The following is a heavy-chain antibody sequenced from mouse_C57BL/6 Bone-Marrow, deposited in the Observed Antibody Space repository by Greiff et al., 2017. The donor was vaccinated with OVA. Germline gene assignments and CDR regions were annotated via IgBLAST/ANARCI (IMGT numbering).Heavy chain of an antibody. CDR1: GFTFSSYA. D-gene: IGHD1-1*01. CDR2: ISDGGSYT. Sequence: EVNVVESGGGLVKPGGSLKLSCAASGFTFSSYAMSWVRQTPEKRLEWVATISDGGSYTYYPDNVKGRFTISRDNAKNNLYLQMSHLKSEDTAMYYCASHYYGTKFPFDYWGQGTTRTVSS. V-gene: IGHV5-4*03. J-gene: IGHJ2*01. CDR3: ASHYYGTKFPFDY.